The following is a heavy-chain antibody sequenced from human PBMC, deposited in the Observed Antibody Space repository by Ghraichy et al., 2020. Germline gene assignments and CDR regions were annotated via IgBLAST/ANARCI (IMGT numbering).Heavy chain of an antibody. J-gene: IGHJ5*02. CDR1: GGSFSAYY. Sequence: SCAVYGGSFSAYYWSWIRQPPGKGLEWIGEIHPSGSANYNPSLQSRVTISVDTSKNQFSLKLSSVTAADTAVYYCARGSDAYKTGNHWGQGTLVTVSS. D-gene: IGHD5-24*01. CDR2: IHPSGSA. V-gene: IGHV4-34*01. CDR3: ARGSDAYKTGNH.